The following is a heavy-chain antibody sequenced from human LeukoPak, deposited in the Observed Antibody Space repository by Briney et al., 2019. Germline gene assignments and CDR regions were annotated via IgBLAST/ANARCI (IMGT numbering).Heavy chain of an antibody. D-gene: IGHD6-19*01. J-gene: IGHJ4*02. CDR1: GFTFSSYG. CDR2: LWDDGSSQ. Sequence: GGSLRLSCAASGFTFSSYGMHWVRQAPGKGLEWVAVLWDDGSSQNYADSVKGRFTISRANSKNMLYLQMNSLRAEDTAVYYCAKDQWNPDYWGQGTLVSVSS. V-gene: IGHV3-33*06. CDR3: AKDQWNPDY.